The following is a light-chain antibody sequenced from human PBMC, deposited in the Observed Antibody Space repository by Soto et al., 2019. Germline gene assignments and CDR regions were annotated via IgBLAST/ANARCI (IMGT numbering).Light chain of an antibody. CDR3: QQYGSSPKT. CDR1: QSVSGSY. CDR2: GAS. Sequence: EIVLTQSPGTLSLSPGERATLSCRASQSVSGSYLAWYQQKPGQAPSLPIYGASTRATGIPGRFSGSGSGTDFTLTISRLEPEDFAVYYCQQYGSSPKTFGQGTKVEIK. J-gene: IGKJ1*01. V-gene: IGKV3-20*01.